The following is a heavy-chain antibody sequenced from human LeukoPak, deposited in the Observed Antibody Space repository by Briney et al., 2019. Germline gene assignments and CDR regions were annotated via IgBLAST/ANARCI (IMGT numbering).Heavy chain of an antibody. CDR3: ARIRASTIDY. Sequence: ASVKVSCKASGGTFSSYAISWVRQAPGQGLEWMGWINPNSGGTNYAQKFQGRVTMTRDTSISTAYMELSRLRSDDTAVYYCARIRASTIDYWGQGTLVTVSS. CDR1: GGTFSSYA. J-gene: IGHJ4*02. D-gene: IGHD2-2*01. V-gene: IGHV1-2*02. CDR2: INPNSGGT.